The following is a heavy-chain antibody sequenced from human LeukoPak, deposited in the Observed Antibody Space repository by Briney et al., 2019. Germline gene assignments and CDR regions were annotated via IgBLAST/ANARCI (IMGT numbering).Heavy chain of an antibody. CDR2: ISDSGVTT. CDR1: GFTFSYYA. J-gene: IGHJ6*02. Sequence: GALRLSCAASGFTFSYYAMSWVRPAPGKGLEWVSGISDSGVTTYHADSVKGRFTISRDNSKNTLYLQMNSLRAEDTALYYCAKSRGQYGDYLFYYYGMDVWGQGTTVTVSS. V-gene: IGHV3-23*01. D-gene: IGHD4-17*01. CDR3: AKSRGQYGDYLFYYYGMDV.